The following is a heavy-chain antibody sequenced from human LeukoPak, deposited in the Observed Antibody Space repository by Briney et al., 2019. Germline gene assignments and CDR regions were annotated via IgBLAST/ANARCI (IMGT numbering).Heavy chain of an antibody. J-gene: IGHJ4*02. CDR3: ATGRDYDAYYFDY. D-gene: IGHD3-16*01. V-gene: IGHV3-48*03. Sequence: GGSLRLSCAASGFTFSSYEMNWVRQAPGKGLEWVSYISSSGSTIYYADSVKGRFTISRDNAKNSLYLQMNSLRAEDTAVYYCATGRDYDAYYFDYWGQGTLVTVSS. CDR2: ISSSGSTI. CDR1: GFTFSSYE.